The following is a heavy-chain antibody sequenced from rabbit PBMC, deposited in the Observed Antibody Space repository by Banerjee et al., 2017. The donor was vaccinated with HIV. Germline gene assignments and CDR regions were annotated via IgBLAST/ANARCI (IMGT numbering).Heavy chain of an antibody. CDR2: IVPIFGVT. Sequence: QLVESGGGLVQPGGSLKLSCKASGFDFSTYSMSWVRQAPGKGLEWIGYIVPIFGVTYYANWVNGRFTISSHNAQNTLYLQLNSLTAADTATYFCVREAGYGDYGPYYFDLGGPGTLVTVS. V-gene: IGHV1S7*01. CDR1: GFDFSTYS. J-gene: IGHJ4*01. D-gene: IGHD2-1*01. CDR3: VREAGYGDYGPYYFDL.